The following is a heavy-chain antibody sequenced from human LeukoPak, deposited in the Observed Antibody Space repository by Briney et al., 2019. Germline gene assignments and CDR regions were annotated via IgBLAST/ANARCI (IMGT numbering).Heavy chain of an antibody. V-gene: IGHV4-4*07. CDR3: ARIAGDCSGGSCYRPEYYYYYMDV. Sequence: SETLSLTCTVSGGSISSYYWSWIRQPAGKGLEWIGRIYTSGSTNDNPSLKSRVPMSGDTSKNQFSLKLSSVTAADTAVYYCARIAGDCSGGSCYRPEYYYYYMDVWGKGTTVTISS. CDR1: GGSISSYY. J-gene: IGHJ6*03. CDR2: IYTSGST. D-gene: IGHD2-15*01.